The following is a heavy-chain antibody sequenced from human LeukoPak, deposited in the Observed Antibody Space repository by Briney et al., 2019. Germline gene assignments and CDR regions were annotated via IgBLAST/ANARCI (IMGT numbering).Heavy chain of an antibody. CDR3: ARGGRVDILTGYSYPCGFDY. CDR2: ISTDGTNK. J-gene: IGHJ4*02. D-gene: IGHD3-9*01. CDR1: GFTFRSYA. V-gene: IGHV3-30-3*01. Sequence: PGGSLRLSCAASGFTFRSYAMHWVRQAPGKGLEWVAVISTDGTNKYYADSVRGRFTFSRDNSKNTLYLQMNSLRAEDTAVYYCARGGRVDILTGYSYPCGFDYWGQGTLVTVSS.